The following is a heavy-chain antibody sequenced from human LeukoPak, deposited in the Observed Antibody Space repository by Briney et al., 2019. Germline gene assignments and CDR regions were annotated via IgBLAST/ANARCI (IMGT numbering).Heavy chain of an antibody. CDR3: ARDGGIVVVPAAIQRYNWFDP. J-gene: IGHJ5*02. V-gene: IGHV4-30-4*08. D-gene: IGHD2-2*02. CDR1: GGSISSGDYY. CDR2: IYYSGST. Sequence: SETLSLTCTVSGGSISSGDYYWSWIRQPPGKGLEWIGYIYYSGSTYYNASLKSRVTISVDASKNQFSLKLSSVTAADAAVYYCARDGGIVVVPAAIQRYNWFDPWGQGTLVTVSS.